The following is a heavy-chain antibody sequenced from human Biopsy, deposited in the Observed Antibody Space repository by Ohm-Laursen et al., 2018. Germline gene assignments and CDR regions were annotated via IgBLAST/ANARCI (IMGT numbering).Heavy chain of an antibody. Sequence: PGTLSLTCAVYDESFNGYYWSWIRQTPGKGLEWIGEINHSGRTNYNPSLKSRVTISVDTSKNQFSLKVRSVTAADTAVYYCVRGVDYYDPYHYYALDVWGQGTTVTVSS. CDR2: INHSGRT. J-gene: IGHJ6*02. CDR3: VRGVDYYDPYHYYALDV. V-gene: IGHV4-34*01. D-gene: IGHD3-22*01. CDR1: DESFNGYY.